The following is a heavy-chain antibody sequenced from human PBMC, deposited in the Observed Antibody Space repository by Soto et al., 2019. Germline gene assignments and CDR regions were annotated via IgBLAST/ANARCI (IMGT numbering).Heavy chain of an antibody. CDR1: GFTFSSYG. V-gene: IGHV3-33*01. J-gene: IGHJ6*02. D-gene: IGHD3-10*01. CDR3: ARDLPRRGAPGYYYYGMDV. CDR2: IWYDGSNK. Sequence: GSLRLSYAASGFTFSSYGMHSVRQAPGKGLEWVAVIWYDGSNKYYADSVKGRFTISRDNSKNTLYLQMNSLRAEDTAVYYCARDLPRRGAPGYYYYGMDVWGQGTTVTAP.